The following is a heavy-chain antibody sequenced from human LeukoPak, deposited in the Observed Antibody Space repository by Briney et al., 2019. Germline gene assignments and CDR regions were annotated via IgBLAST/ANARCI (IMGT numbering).Heavy chain of an antibody. J-gene: IGHJ2*01. V-gene: IGHV4-59*01. Sequence: SETLSLTCSVSGGSIRRYYWTWIRQPPGKGLEWIGYIYYSGNTNYNPSLKSRVTIPVDTSKNQFSLKLSSVSAADTAVYYCARVYYSRSYDYWYFDLWGRGTLVTVSS. CDR1: GGSIRRYY. CDR3: ARVYYSRSYDYWYFDL. D-gene: IGHD6-13*01. CDR2: IYYSGNT.